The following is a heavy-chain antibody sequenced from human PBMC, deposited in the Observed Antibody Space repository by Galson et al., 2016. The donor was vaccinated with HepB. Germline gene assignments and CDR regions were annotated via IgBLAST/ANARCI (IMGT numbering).Heavy chain of an antibody. Sequence: SLRLSCAASGFFFSGRAMSWVRQAPGKGLEWVSGINRYGATTGYAASVKGRFTISRDNSNNTLYLQMNSLRTEDTAVYYCARVRYFDWSQFDYWGQGTLVTVAS. CDR2: INRYGATT. CDR1: GFFFSGRA. D-gene: IGHD3-9*01. J-gene: IGHJ4*02. V-gene: IGHV3-23*01. CDR3: ARVRYFDWSQFDY.